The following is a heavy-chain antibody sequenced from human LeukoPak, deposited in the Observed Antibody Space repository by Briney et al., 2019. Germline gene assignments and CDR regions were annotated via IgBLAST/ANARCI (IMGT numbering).Heavy chain of an antibody. Sequence: SEALSLTCTVSGGSISSGIYYWSWIRQPPGKGLEWIGYIYHSGSTYYNPSLKSRVTISVDTSKNQFSLKLSSVTAADTAVYYCAGGVYDSSAPRRDYWGQGTLVTVSS. J-gene: IGHJ4*02. CDR1: GGSISSGIYY. CDR2: IYHSGST. V-gene: IGHV4-30-2*01. D-gene: IGHD3-22*01. CDR3: AGGVYDSSAPRRDY.